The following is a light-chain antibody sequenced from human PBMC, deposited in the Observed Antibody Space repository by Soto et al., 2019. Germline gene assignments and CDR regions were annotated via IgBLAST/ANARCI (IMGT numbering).Light chain of an antibody. Sequence: EIVLTQSPGTLSLSPGERVTLSCRASQTVDRNYLAWYRQKPGQAPRLLTYRASTRATGIPDRFSGSGSGTDFTLTIRRLEPEDFAVYYCQQYGASPLTFGGGTKVDIK. CDR3: QQYGASPLT. J-gene: IGKJ4*01. CDR1: QTVDRNY. CDR2: RAS. V-gene: IGKV3-20*01.